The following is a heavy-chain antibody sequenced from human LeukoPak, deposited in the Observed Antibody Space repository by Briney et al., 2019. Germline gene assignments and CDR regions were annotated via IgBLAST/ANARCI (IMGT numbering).Heavy chain of an antibody. CDR2: ISYDGSNK. Sequence: PGGSLRLSCAASGFTFSSYAMHWVRQAPGKGLEWVAVISYDGSNKYYADSVKGQFTISRDNSKNTLYLQMNSLRAEDTAVYYCARSQNRDYYDSSGHFDYWGQGTLVTVSS. J-gene: IGHJ4*02. CDR1: GFTFSSYA. V-gene: IGHV3-30-3*01. D-gene: IGHD3-22*01. CDR3: ARSQNRDYYDSSGHFDY.